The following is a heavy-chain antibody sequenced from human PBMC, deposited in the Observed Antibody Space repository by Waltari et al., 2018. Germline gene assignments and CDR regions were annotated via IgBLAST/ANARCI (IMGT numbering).Heavy chain of an antibody. J-gene: IGHJ4*02. Sequence: QVQLVESGGGVVQPGRSLRLSCAASGFTFRSYAMHWVRQAPGKGLGWVAVISYDGSNKYYADSVKGRFTISRDNSKNTLYLQMNSLRAEDTAVYYCARAIQLWSSFDYWGQGTLVTVSS. CDR1: GFTFRSYA. D-gene: IGHD5-18*01. CDR2: ISYDGSNK. CDR3: ARAIQLWSSFDY. V-gene: IGHV3-30-3*01.